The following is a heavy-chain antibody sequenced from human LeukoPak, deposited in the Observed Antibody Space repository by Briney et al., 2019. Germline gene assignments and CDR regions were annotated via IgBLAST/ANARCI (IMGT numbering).Heavy chain of an antibody. CDR2: ITGSSKSI. D-gene: IGHD6-19*01. CDR3: ARDLGHSGWYGVRLWFDP. Sequence: PGGSLRLSCTASGFTFSGYSMNWVRQAPGKGLEWVSSITGSSKSIYYADSLKGRFTISRDNAKNSLYLQMNSLRAEDTAVYYCARDLGHSGWYGVRLWFDPWGQGTLVTVSS. CDR1: GFTFSGYS. V-gene: IGHV3-21*01. J-gene: IGHJ5*02.